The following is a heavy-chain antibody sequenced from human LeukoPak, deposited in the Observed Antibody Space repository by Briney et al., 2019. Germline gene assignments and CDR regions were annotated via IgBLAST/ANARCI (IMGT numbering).Heavy chain of an antibody. CDR1: GFTFSSAW. Sequence: GRSLRLSCAASGFTFSSAWMSWVRQAPGKGLEWVGRIKSKTDGGTTDYAAPVKGRFTISRDDSKNTLYLQMNSLKTEDTAVYYCTTESDDPYYYYYYGMGVWGQGTTVTVSS. V-gene: IGHV3-15*01. J-gene: IGHJ6*02. CDR3: TTESDDPYYYYYYGMGV. D-gene: IGHD3-3*01. CDR2: IKSKTDGGTT.